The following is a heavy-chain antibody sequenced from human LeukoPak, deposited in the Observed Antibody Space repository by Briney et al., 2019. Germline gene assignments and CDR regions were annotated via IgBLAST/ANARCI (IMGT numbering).Heavy chain of an antibody. CDR3: ARLNSGTYLDY. V-gene: IGHV2-70*04. J-gene: IGHJ4*02. CDR2: IDWDDDK. D-gene: IGHD1-26*01. Sequence: SGPALVKPTQTLTLTCTFSGFSLSTSGMRVSWIRQPPGKALEWLARIDWDDDKFYSTSMKTRLTISKDTSKNQVVLTMTNMDPVDTATYYCARLNSGTYLDYWGQGTLVTVSS. CDR1: GFSLSTSGMR.